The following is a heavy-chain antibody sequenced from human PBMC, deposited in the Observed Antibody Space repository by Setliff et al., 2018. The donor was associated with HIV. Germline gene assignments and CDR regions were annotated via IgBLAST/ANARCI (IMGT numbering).Heavy chain of an antibody. CDR3: ARDDEMGTVTEHYYYGMGV. J-gene: IGHJ6*02. D-gene: IGHD4-4*01. Sequence: ASVKVSCKASGYTFTSYYMHWVRQAPRHGLEWMGIINPSGGDTEYAQKFKDRVTMTTDTSTSTVYMELSSLRSEDTDVYYCARDDEMGTVTEHYYYGMGVWGQGTTVTVSS. V-gene: IGHV1-46*01. CDR1: GYTFTSYY. CDR2: INPSGGDT.